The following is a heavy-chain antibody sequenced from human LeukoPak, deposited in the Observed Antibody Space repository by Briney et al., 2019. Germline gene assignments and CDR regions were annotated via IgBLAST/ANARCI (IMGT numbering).Heavy chain of an antibody. Sequence: PGGSLRLSCAASGFTFSGYAMSWVRQAPGKGLEWVSTILDTGAGTYYADSVKGRFTISRDNSKNTLYLQMNSLKAEDTAVYYCAKDLREDCSGGSCYYFDYWGQGTLVTVSS. D-gene: IGHD2-15*01. CDR3: AKDLREDCSGGSCYYFDY. V-gene: IGHV3-23*01. CDR2: ILDTGAGT. CDR1: GFTFSGYA. J-gene: IGHJ4*02.